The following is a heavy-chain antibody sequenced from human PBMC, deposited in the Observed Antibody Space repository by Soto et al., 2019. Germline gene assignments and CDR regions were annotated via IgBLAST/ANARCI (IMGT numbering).Heavy chain of an antibody. Sequence: GGSLRLSCAASGFTFSSYAMSWVRQAPGKGLEWVSAISGSGGSTYYADSVKGRFTISRDNSKNTLYLQMNSLRAEDTAVYYCAKGGPRDYGDYYYYYMDVWGKGTTVTVSS. CDR1: GFTFSSYA. CDR2: ISGSGGST. V-gene: IGHV3-23*01. CDR3: AKGGPRDYGDYYYYYMDV. J-gene: IGHJ6*03. D-gene: IGHD4-17*01.